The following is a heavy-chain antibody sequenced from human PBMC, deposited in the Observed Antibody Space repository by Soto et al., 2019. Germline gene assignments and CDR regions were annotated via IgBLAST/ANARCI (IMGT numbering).Heavy chain of an antibody. J-gene: IGHJ4*02. Sequence: GGSLRLSCAASGFTFSSYSMNWVRQAPGKGLEWVSYISSSSSTIYYADSVKGRFTISRDNAKNSLYLHLTTLRAEDTAVYYCARSYDILTGYYIGFDYWGQGTLVTVSS. V-gene: IGHV3-48*04. CDR2: ISSSSSTI. D-gene: IGHD3-9*01. CDR1: GFTFSSYS. CDR3: ARSYDILTGYYIGFDY.